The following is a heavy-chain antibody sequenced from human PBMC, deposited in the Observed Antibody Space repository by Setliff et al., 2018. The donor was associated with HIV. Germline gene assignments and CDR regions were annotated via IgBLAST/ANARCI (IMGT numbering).Heavy chain of an antibody. CDR3: TTSWITDGYTFGPRKYYFDQ. V-gene: IGHV3-15*01. D-gene: IGHD5-18*01. CDR1: GFTFSNAW. J-gene: IGHJ4*02. CDR2: IKSKTERGTT. Sequence: PGGSLRLSCAASGFTFSNAWMSWVRQAPGKGLEWIGRIKSKTERGTTDYADSVKGRFTISRDNSKNSLSLQMNSLKTEDTAVYYCTTSWITDGYTFGPRKYYFDQWGRGTLVTVSS.